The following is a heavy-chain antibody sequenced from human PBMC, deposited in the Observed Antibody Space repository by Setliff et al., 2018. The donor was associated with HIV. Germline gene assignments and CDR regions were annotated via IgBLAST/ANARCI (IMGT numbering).Heavy chain of an antibody. CDR3: ASDSDNFWSGYYAAFDY. Sequence: ASVKVSCKASGYLFTGYYMHWVRQAPGQGLEWMGWINVNSGGTKYAQKFQGRVTMTRDTSISTAYMEVSSLRSDDTAVYYCASDSDNFWSGYYAAFDYWGQGTLVTVSS. D-gene: IGHD3-3*01. CDR2: INVNSGGT. V-gene: IGHV1-2*02. CDR1: GYLFTGYY. J-gene: IGHJ4*02.